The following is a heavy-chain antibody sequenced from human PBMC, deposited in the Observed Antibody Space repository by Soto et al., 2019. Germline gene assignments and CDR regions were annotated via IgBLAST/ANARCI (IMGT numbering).Heavy chain of an antibody. V-gene: IGHV4-59*08. CDR3: ARFGYCSGGSCYGWFDP. CDR1: GGSISTYY. J-gene: IGHJ5*02. CDR2: IFYSDNT. Sequence: SETLSLTCTVSGGSISTYYWSWIRQSPGKGLEWIGYIFYSDNTNYNPSLRSRVTISVDTSKNQFSLKLSSVTAADTAVYYCARFGYCSGGSCYGWFDPWGHGTMVTVSS. D-gene: IGHD2-15*01.